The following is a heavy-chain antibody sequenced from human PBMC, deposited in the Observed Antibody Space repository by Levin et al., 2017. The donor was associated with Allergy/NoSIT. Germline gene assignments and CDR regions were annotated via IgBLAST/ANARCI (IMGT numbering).Heavy chain of an antibody. Sequence: AGGSLRLSCAASGFTFSTYDMHWVRQITGKGLEWVSAIGTVGDTYYSDSVRGRFTISRDDAKNSLYLQMNSLRAGDTAVYYCAREVRETTVTTHYYYGIDVWGQGTTVTV. CDR2: IGTVGDT. V-gene: IGHV3-13*01. J-gene: IGHJ6*02. D-gene: IGHD4-11*01. CDR3: AREVRETTVTTHYYYGIDV. CDR1: GFTFSTYD.